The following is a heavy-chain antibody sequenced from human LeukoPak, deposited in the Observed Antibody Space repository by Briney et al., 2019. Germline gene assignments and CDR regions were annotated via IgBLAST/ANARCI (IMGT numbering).Heavy chain of an antibody. CDR1: GFTFSSYS. D-gene: IGHD5-12*01. J-gene: IGHJ4*02. Sequence: GGSLRLSCAASGFTFSSYSMNWVRQAPGKGLEWVSSISSSSSYIYYADSVKGRFTISGDNAKNSLYLQMNSLRAEDTAVYYCAREDQWLRFFDYWGQGTLVTVSS. CDR2: ISSSSSYI. CDR3: AREDQWLRFFDY. V-gene: IGHV3-21*01.